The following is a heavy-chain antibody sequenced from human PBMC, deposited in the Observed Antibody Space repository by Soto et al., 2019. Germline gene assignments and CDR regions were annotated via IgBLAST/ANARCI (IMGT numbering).Heavy chain of an antibody. CDR3: ARDQQYQLLLGGVWAPKTDYYYYGMDV. CDR1: GGTFSSYA. V-gene: IGHV1-69*13. J-gene: IGHJ6*02. D-gene: IGHD2-2*01. Sequence: GASVKVSCKASGGTFSSYAISWVRQAPGQGLEWMGGIIPIFGTANYAQKFQGRVTITADESTSTAYMELSSLRSEDTAVYYCARDQQYQLLLGGVWAPKTDYYYYGMDVWGQGTTVTVSS. CDR2: IIPIFGTA.